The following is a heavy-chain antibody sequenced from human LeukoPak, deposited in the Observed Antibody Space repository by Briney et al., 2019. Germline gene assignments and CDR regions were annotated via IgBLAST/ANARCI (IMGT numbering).Heavy chain of an antibody. Sequence: GGSLRLSCAASGFSFSSYAMHWVRQAPGKGLEWVAVISYDGSNKYYADSVKGRFTISRDNSNNTLYVQMNSLRAEDTAVYYCRLAVAGTNTFDYWGQGTVVTVSS. CDR1: GFSFSSYA. D-gene: IGHD6-19*01. V-gene: IGHV3-30-3*01. CDR3: RLAVAGTNTFDY. J-gene: IGHJ4*02. CDR2: ISYDGSNK.